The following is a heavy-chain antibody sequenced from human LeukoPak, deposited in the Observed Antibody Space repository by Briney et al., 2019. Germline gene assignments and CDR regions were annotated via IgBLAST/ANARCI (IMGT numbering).Heavy chain of an antibody. D-gene: IGHD3-10*01. CDR3: ARTSPMIRGPPPIDAFDL. V-gene: IGHV4-39*07. J-gene: IGHJ3*01. CDR2: IFYGGST. CDR1: GDSISSSIYY. Sequence: SETLSLTCTVSGDSISSSIYYWGWIRQPPGKGLEWIGSIFYGGSTYYNPSLKSRVTISVDTSKNQFSLKLSSVTAADTAVYYCARTSPMIRGPPPIDAFDLWGRGTLVTVSS.